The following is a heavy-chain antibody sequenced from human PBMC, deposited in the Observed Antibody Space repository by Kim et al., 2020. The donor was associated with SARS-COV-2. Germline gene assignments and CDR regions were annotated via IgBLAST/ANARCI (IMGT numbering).Heavy chain of an antibody. CDR1: GGSISSSSYY. Sequence: SETLSLTCTVSGGSISSSSYYWGWIRQPPGKGLEWIGSIYYSGSTYYNPSLKSRVTISVDTSKNQFSLKLSSVTAADTAVYYCASLLEVWFDPWGQGTLVTVSS. CDR2: IYYSGST. CDR3: ASLLEVWFDP. J-gene: IGHJ5*02. V-gene: IGHV4-39*01.